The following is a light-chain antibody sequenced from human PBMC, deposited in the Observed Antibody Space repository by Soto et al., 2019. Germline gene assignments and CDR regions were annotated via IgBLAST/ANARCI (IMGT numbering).Light chain of an antibody. CDR1: SSTVGAEYA. J-gene: IGLJ1*01. CDR2: GDN. V-gene: IGLV1-40*01. CDR3: QSYESSLTTFV. Sequence: QSVLTQPPSVSGATGQRVAITSTGSSSTVGAEYAVHWYQQLPGRAPKRLICGDNNRPSGVTDRFSGSKSGTSASLAITGLQPDDEAEYYCQSYESSLTTFVFGTGTKVTVL.